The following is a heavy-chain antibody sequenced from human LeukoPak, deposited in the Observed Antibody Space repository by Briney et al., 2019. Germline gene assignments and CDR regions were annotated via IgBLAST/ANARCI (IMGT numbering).Heavy chain of an antibody. CDR3: AKPPPRVVVVPAAQQA. CDR1: GGSISSYY. V-gene: IGHV4-59*01. Sequence: SETLSLTCTVSGGSISSYYWSWIRQPPGKGLEWIGYIYYSGSTNYNPSLKSRVTISVDTSKNQFSLKLSSVTAADTAVYYCAKPPPRVVVVPAAQQAWGQGTLVTVSS. CDR2: IYYSGST. D-gene: IGHD2-2*01. J-gene: IGHJ5*02.